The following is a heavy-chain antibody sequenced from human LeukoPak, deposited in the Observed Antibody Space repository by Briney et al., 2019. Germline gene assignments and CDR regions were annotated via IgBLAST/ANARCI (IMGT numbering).Heavy chain of an antibody. V-gene: IGHV5-51*01. CDR3: ARGAGDIAAAGSFDY. Sequence: GESLKISCKSSGYSFTTYWIGWVRQMPGKGLEWMGIIYPGDSDTRYRPSFQGQVTISADKSISTAYLQWSSLKASDTAMYYCARGAGDIAAAGSFDYWGQGTLVTVSS. CDR2: IYPGDSDT. J-gene: IGHJ4*02. D-gene: IGHD6-13*01. CDR1: GYSFTTYW.